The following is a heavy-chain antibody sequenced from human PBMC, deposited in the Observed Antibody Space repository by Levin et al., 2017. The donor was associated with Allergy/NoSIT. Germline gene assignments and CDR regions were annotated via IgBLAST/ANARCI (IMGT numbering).Heavy chain of an antibody. Sequence: SETLSLTCAVHGGSFSGYYWSWIRQPPGKGLEWIGEINHSGGTNYNPSLRSRVTISLDMSRNQFSLRLSSLTAADTAVYYCARVQSSSSWPDLIYQYFHYMDVWGKGTTVTVSS. D-gene: IGHD2-2*01. CDR1: GGSFSGYY. CDR3: ARVQSSSSWPDLIYQYFHYMDV. V-gene: IGHV4-34*01. CDR2: INHSGGT. J-gene: IGHJ6*03.